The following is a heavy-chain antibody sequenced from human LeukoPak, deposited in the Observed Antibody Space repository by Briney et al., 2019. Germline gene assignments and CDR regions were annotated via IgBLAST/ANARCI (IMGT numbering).Heavy chain of an antibody. CDR1: GFTFSSYA. CDR2: ISGSGGST. Sequence: PGGSLRLSCAASGFTFSSYAMSWVRQAPGKGLEWVSAISGSGGSTYYADSVKGRFTISRDNSKNTLYLQMNSLRAEDTAVYYCALIAAAGRGEQYYFDYWGQGTLVTVSS. J-gene: IGHJ4*02. D-gene: IGHD6-13*01. V-gene: IGHV3-23*01. CDR3: ALIAAAGRGEQYYFDY.